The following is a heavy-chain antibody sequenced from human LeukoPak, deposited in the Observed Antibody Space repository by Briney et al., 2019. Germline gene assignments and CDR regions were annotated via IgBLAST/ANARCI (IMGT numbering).Heavy chain of an antibody. J-gene: IGHJ4*02. D-gene: IGHD3-16*02. CDR2: IRSKSYGGAT. V-gene: IGHV3-49*04. Sequence: GGSLRLSCAASGFTFSSFGMHWVRQAPGKGLEWVGFIRSKSYGGATEYAASLKGGFTISRDDSKSIAYLQMNSLKTEDTAVHYCTRGVINFYYFDYWGQGTLVTVSS. CDR3: TRGVINFYYFDY. CDR1: GFTFSSFG.